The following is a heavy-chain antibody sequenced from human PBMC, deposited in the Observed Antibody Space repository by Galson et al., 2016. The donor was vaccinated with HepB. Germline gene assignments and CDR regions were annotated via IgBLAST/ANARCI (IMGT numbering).Heavy chain of an antibody. V-gene: IGHV1-18*01. Sequence: SVKVSCKASGYTFSSYGISWVRQAPGQGLEWMGWISGYNGDTNYAQKFQGRVTVTIDRSTTSAYMELRDLTSDDTAMYYCARVTPLAVAGGCDCWGPGTLVIVSS. J-gene: IGHJ4*02. CDR3: ARVTPLAVAGGCDC. CDR2: ISGYNGDT. D-gene: IGHD4-23*01. CDR1: GYTFSSYG.